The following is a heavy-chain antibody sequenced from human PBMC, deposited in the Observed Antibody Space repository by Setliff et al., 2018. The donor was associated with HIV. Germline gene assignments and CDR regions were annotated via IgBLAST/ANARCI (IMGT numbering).Heavy chain of an antibody. V-gene: IGHV1-18*01. Sequence: GASVKVSCKASGYTFTTYGISWVRQAPGHGLEWMGWISPNFGHTSYAQNLQGRVTMTTDTSTSTAYMELRSLRSEDTAVYYCAIDHVTNIAESGYGYTRIDPWGPGISVTVSS. D-gene: IGHD5-18*01. CDR3: AIDHVTNIAESGYGYTRIDP. CDR2: ISPNFGHT. CDR1: GYTFTTYG. J-gene: IGHJ5*02.